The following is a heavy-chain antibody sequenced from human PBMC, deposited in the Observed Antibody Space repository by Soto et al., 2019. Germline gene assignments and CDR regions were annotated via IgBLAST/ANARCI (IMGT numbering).Heavy chain of an antibody. V-gene: IGHV3-48*02. CDR2: ISGSSSTI. D-gene: IGHD3-10*01. Sequence: EVQLVESGGGLVQPGGSLRLSCAASGFTLSSYSMNWVRQAPGKGLEWVSYISGSSSTIYYPDSVKGRFTISRDNAKNSLYLQMNSLRDEDTAVYYCARDHYYGSGSYDAFDIWGQGTMVTVSS. J-gene: IGHJ3*02. CDR3: ARDHYYGSGSYDAFDI. CDR1: GFTLSSYS.